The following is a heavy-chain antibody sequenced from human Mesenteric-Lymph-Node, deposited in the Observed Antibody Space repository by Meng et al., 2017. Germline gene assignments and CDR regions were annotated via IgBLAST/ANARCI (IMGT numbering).Heavy chain of an antibody. J-gene: IGHJ1*01. CDR2: IPHRGSS. Sequence: HVQGSGPRLVKPSQTLSLTCTVSGGSISSGDYYWSWIRQPPGKGLEWIGEIPHRGSSAYNPSLKSRVSMSIDKSKNQFSLKLTSVTAADTAVYHCLRGSGGSVWGQGTLVTVSS. D-gene: IGHD3-10*01. V-gene: IGHV4-30-4*01. CDR3: LRGSGGSV. CDR1: GGSISSGDYY.